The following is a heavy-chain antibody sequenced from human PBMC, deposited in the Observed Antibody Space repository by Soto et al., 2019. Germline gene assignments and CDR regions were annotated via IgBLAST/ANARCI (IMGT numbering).Heavy chain of an antibody. J-gene: IGHJ5*02. CDR2: IWYDGSEK. CDR1: GFSFSGFV. D-gene: IGHD2-2*02. V-gene: IGHV3-33*01. CDR3: VRGSSCTTTTCYNLAWFAP. Sequence: QVQLVESGGGVVQPGESLRLSCVTSGFSFSGFVMQWVRQAPGKGLEWVAVIWYDGSEKYYADSVKGRFTISRDDSKNTLYLQMNSLRAEDTAVYYCVRGSSCTTTTCYNLAWFAPWGQGTLVTVSS.